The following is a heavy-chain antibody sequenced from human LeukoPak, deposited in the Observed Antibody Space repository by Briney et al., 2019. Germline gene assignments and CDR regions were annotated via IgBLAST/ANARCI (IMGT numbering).Heavy chain of an antibody. CDR2: IHYRGVT. D-gene: IGHD5-12*01. V-gene: IGHV4-31*03. Sequence: TLSLICTVSGGSISSGGYYWSWVRQHPGKGPEWIGYIHYRGVTYGNPSLPGRATMSVDTYKNQFSLRLTSVTAADTAVYYCARDQGGYGSFDNWGQGTLVTVSS. CDR1: GGSISSGGYY. J-gene: IGHJ4*02. CDR3: ARDQGGYGSFDN.